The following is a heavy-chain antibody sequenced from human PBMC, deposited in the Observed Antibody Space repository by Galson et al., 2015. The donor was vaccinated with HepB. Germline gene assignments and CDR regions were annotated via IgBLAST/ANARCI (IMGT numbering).Heavy chain of an antibody. V-gene: IGHV1-69*13. D-gene: IGHD3-22*01. CDR2: IIPIFGTA. J-gene: IGHJ4*02. Sequence: SVKVSCKASGGTFSSYAISWVRQAPGQGLEWMGGIIPIFGTANYAQKFQGRVTITADESTSTAYMELSSPRSEDTAVYYCARAYYYDSSGPGGYFDYWGQGTLVTVSS. CDR3: ARAYYYDSSGPGGYFDY. CDR1: GGTFSSYA.